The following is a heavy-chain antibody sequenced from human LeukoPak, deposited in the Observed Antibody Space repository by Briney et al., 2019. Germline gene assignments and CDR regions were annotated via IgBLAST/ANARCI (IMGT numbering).Heavy chain of an antibody. J-gene: IGHJ6*04. CDR2: INHSGST. V-gene: IGHV4-34*01. CDR1: GGSFSGYY. CDR3: ARGSRNYGMDV. Sequence: SEALSLTCAVDGGSFSGYYWSWIRQPPGKGLGWIGEINHSGSTNYNPSLKSRVTISVDPSKNQFSLKLSSVTAADTAVYYCARGSRNYGMDVWGKGTTVTVSS.